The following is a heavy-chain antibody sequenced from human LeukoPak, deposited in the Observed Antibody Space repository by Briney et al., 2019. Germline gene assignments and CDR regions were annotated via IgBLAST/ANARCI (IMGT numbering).Heavy chain of an antibody. Sequence: SETLSVTCTGAGGSISNYYWSWIRQPPGKGLEWIGYIFSSGSTNYNPSLQSRVTISLVTSTNQFSLRLRSVTAADTAVYYCARHLPRTDIGYAFDIWGQGTVVTVSS. CDR2: IFSSGST. CDR3: ARHLPRTDIGYAFDI. CDR1: GGSISNYY. V-gene: IGHV4-59*08. J-gene: IGHJ3*02. D-gene: IGHD2-15*01.